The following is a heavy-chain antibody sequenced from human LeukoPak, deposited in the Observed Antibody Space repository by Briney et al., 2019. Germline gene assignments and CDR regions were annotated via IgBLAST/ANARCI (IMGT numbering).Heavy chain of an antibody. Sequence: SETLSLTCTVSGGSISSSSYYWGWIRQPPGKGLEWIGSIYYSGSTYYNPSLKSRVTISVDTSKNQFSLKLSSVTAADTAVYYCARGEATRLPPPYNWFDPWGQGTLVTVSS. CDR2: IYYSGST. D-gene: IGHD5-12*01. CDR1: GGSISSSSYY. V-gene: IGHV4-39*07. J-gene: IGHJ5*02. CDR3: ARGEATRLPPPYNWFDP.